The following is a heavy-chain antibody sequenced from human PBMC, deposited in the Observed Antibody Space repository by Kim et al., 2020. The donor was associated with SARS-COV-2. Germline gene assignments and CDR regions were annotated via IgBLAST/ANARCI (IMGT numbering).Heavy chain of an antibody. D-gene: IGHD1-1*01. V-gene: IGHV3-23*01. J-gene: IGHJ3*02. Sequence: GGSLRLSCTASGFTFSNYAMSWVRQAPGKGLEWVSALSGSGGSTFYADSVKGRFTISRDNSKNTLYLQINSLRAEDTAVYYCAKAGTNDQITTDYAFDIWGQGTMVTVSS. CDR2: LSGSGGST. CDR1: GFTFSNYA. CDR3: AKAGTNDQITTDYAFDI.